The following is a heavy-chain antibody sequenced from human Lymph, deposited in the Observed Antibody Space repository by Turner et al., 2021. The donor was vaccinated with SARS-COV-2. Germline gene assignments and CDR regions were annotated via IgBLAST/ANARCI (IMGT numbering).Heavy chain of an antibody. V-gene: IGHV3-30*19. CDR2: IWYDGSNK. CDR1: GFTLSSYG. D-gene: IGHD2-15*01. Sequence: QVQLVESGGGVVQPGRSLRIACAASGFTLSSYGMHWVRQAPGKGLEWVAVIWYDGSNKYYADSVKGRFTISRDNSKNTLYLQMNSLRAEDTAVYYCARDGGGYLDYWGQGTLVTVSS. J-gene: IGHJ4*02. CDR3: ARDGGGYLDY.